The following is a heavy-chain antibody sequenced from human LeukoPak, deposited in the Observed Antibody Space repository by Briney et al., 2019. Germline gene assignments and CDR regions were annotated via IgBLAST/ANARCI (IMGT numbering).Heavy chain of an antibody. CDR2: IIPIFGTA. V-gene: IGHV1-69*05. CDR3: ARGVWFGEFLFDY. J-gene: IGHJ4*02. Sequence: ASVKVSCKASGGTFSSYAISWVRQAPGQGLEWMGGIIPIFGTANYAQKFQGRVTITRNTSISTAYMELSSLRSEDTAVYYCARGVWFGEFLFDYWGQGTLVTVSS. CDR1: GGTFSSYA. D-gene: IGHD3-10*01.